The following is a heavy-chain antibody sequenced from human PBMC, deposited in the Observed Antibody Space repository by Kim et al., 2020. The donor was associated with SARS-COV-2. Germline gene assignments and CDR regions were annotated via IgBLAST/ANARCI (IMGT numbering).Heavy chain of an antibody. J-gene: IGHJ5*02. D-gene: IGHD1-26*01. CDR1: GGAIRGYY. CDR2: VYHTGNT. CDR3: ASTGVGAVGWFDP. V-gene: IGHV4-59*01. Sequence: SETLSLTCSVSGGAIRGYYWTWIRQPPGKRLEWIGYVYHTGNTNYNPSLRGRVTISLDTSKRQFSLTLTSVTAADTAVYYCASTGVGAVGWFDPWVQGTLVSVSS.